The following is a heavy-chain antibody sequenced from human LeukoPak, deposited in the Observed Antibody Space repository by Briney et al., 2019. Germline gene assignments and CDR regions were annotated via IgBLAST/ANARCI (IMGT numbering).Heavy chain of an antibody. J-gene: IGHJ5*02. Sequence: PGGSLRLSCAASGFTFDEYAMHWVRQAPGKGLEWVTLISWDGGSTYYADSVKGRFTISRDNSKNSLYLQMNSLRAEDTALYYCAKDGVVAALGDNWFDPWGQGTLVTVSS. D-gene: IGHD2-15*01. CDR2: ISWDGGST. CDR1: GFTFDEYA. CDR3: AKDGVVAALGDNWFDP. V-gene: IGHV3-43D*03.